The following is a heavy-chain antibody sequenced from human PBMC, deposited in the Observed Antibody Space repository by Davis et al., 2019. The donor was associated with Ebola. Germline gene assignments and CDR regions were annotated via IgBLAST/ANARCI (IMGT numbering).Heavy chain of an antibody. CDR3: TKTISATPGDF. D-gene: IGHD4/OR15-4a*01. J-gene: IGHJ4*02. Sequence: GGSLRLSCAASGFTFSSYWMHWVRQAPGKGLEWVANIKQDGSEEYFVDSLRGRFTISRDNAKKSLYLQLNNVRVEDTAVYYCTKTISATPGDFWGQGTLVTVSS. CDR1: GFTFSSYW. CDR2: IKQDGSEE. V-gene: IGHV3-7*01.